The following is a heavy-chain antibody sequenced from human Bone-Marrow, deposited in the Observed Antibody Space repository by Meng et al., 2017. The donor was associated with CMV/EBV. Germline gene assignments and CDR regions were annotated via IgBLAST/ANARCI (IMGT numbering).Heavy chain of an antibody. CDR1: GFSLNKHE. CDR3: ATMVSSERYSQWYFHH. J-gene: IGHJ1*01. V-gene: IGHV3-48*03. CDR2: INSDGATI. D-gene: IGHD3-10*01. Sequence: GEFLKISCAASGFSLNKHEMNWVRQAPGKGLEWVSYINSDGATIYLADSVKGRFTISRDNTKNSLFLQMNSLRAEDTAVYYCATMVSSERYSQWYFHHWGQGTLVTVSS.